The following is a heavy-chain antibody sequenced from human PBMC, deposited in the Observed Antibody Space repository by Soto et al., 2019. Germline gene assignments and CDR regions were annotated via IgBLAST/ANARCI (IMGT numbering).Heavy chain of an antibody. CDR3: ARLAAGLDAFDI. V-gene: IGHV4-39*01. D-gene: IGHD6-13*01. Sequence: SETLSLTCTVSGGSISSSSYYWGWIRQPPGKGLEWIGSIYYSGSTYYNPSLKSRVTISVDTSKNQFSLKLSSVTAADTAVYYCARLAAGLDAFDIWGQGTMVTVSS. CDR1: GGSISSSSYY. J-gene: IGHJ3*02. CDR2: IYYSGST.